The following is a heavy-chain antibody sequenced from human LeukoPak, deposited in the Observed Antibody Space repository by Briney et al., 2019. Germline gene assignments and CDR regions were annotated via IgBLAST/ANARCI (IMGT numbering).Heavy chain of an antibody. J-gene: IGHJ5*01. CDR1: GFTFGSYA. CDR2: ISGGGATT. D-gene: IGHD2-2*01. Sequence: GASLRLSCAASGFTFGSYALGWVRQAPGKGLEWVSGISGGGATTYYADSVKGRFTISRDNSKNTLSLQMNNLRPEDTAKYFCAKDGGRYCSSTSCLNWFDSWGQGTLVTVSS. CDR3: AKDGGRYCSSTSCLNWFDS. V-gene: IGHV3-23*01.